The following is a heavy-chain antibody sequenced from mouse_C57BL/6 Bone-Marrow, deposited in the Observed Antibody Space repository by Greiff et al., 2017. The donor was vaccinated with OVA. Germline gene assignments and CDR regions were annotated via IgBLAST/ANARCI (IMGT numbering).Heavy chain of an antibody. Sequence: EVQGVESGGGLVKPGGSLKLSCAASGFTFSSYAMSWVRQTPEKRLEWVATISDGGSYTYYPDNVKGRFTISRDNAKNNLYLQMSHLKSEDTAMYYCARGAGTNYYAMDYWGQGTSVTVSS. D-gene: IGHD4-1*01. V-gene: IGHV5-4*01. CDR3: ARGAGTNYYAMDY. J-gene: IGHJ4*01. CDR1: GFTFSSYA. CDR2: ISDGGSYT.